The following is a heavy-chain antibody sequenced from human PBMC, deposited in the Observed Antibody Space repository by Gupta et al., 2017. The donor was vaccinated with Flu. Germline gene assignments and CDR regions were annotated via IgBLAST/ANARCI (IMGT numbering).Heavy chain of an antibody. CDR3: AKTLRYCSGGSCYRVDAFDI. D-gene: IGHD2-15*01. J-gene: IGHJ3*02. Sequence: EVQLLESGGGLVQPGGSLRLSCAASGFTFSSYAMSWVRKAPGKGLGWVSAISGSGGSTYYADSVKGRFTISRDNSKNTLYLQMNSLRAEDTAVYYCAKTLRYCSGGSCYRVDAFDIWGQGTMVTVSS. V-gene: IGHV3-23*01. CDR2: ISGSGGST. CDR1: GFTFSSYA.